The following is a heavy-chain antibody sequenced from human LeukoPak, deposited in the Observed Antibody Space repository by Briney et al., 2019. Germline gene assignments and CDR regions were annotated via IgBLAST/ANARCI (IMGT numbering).Heavy chain of an antibody. CDR3: ARAFSGGSPI. Sequence: VASVTVSCKASGGTFSSYAISWVRQAPGQGLEWMGRIIPILGIANYAQKFQGRVTITADKSTSTAYMELSSLRSEDTAVYYCARAFSGGSPIWGQGTMVTVSS. V-gene: IGHV1-69*04. J-gene: IGHJ3*02. CDR2: IIPILGIA. CDR1: GGTFSSYA. D-gene: IGHD2-15*01.